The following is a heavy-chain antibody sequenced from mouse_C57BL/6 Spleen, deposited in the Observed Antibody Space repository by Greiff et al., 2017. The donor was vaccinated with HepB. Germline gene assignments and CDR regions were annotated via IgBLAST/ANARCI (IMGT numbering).Heavy chain of an antibody. CDR2: INPNNGGT. V-gene: IGHV1-22*01. Sequence: VQLQQSGPELVKPGASVKMSCKASGYTFTDYNMHWVKQSHGKSLEWIGYINPNNGGTSYNQKFKGKATLTVNKSSSTAYMELRSLTSEDSAVYYCASQGYSTFDYWGQGTTLTVSS. D-gene: IGHD2-5*01. CDR3: ASQGYSTFDY. CDR1: GYTFTDYN. J-gene: IGHJ2*01.